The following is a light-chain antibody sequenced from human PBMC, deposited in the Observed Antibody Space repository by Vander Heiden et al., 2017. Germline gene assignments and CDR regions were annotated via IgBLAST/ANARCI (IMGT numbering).Light chain of an antibody. CDR2: AAS. J-gene: IGKJ2*01. CDR1: QGISSY. CDR3: QQLKIYPYT. Sequence: DIQLTQSPSFLSASVGDRVTITCRASQGISSYLAWYQQKPGKAPKLLIYAASTLQSGVPSRFSGSGSGTEFTLTISSLQPEDFATYYCQQLKIYPYTFGHGNKRDI. V-gene: IGKV1-9*01.